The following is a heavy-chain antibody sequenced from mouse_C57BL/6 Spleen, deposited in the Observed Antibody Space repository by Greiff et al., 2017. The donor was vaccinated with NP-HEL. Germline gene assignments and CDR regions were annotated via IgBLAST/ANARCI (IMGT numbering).Heavy chain of an antibody. CDR2: INPNNGGT. J-gene: IGHJ2*01. Sequence: EVQLQQSGPELVKPGASVKISCKASGYTFTDYYMNWVKQSHGKSLEWIGDINPNNGGTSYNQKFKGKATFTVDKSSSTAYMELRSLTSEDSAVYYCARVDFDYWGQGTTLTVSS. V-gene: IGHV1-26*01. CDR3: ARVDFDY. CDR1: GYTFTDYY.